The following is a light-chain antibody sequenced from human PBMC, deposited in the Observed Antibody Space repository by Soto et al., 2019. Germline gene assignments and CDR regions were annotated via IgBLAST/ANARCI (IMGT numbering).Light chain of an antibody. CDR3: SSYASNGDVL. J-gene: IGLJ2*01. V-gene: IGLV2-14*03. Sequence: QSALTQPASVSGSPGQSITISCTGTSSDVGTYEYVSWYQHHPGKAPKLMIYDVSNRPSGVSDRFSGSKSGITAYLTISGLHAEDEADYYCSSYASNGDVLFGGGTKLTVL. CDR2: DVS. CDR1: SSDVGTYEY.